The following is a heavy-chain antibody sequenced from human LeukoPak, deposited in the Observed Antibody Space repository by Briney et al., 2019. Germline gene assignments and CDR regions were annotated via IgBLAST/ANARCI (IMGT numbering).Heavy chain of an antibody. CDR2: ISSSSSYI. V-gene: IGHV3-21*01. J-gene: IGHJ4*02. D-gene: IGHD2-2*01. CDR3: ASPREYQLLYFGY. Sequence: GALRLSCAASGFTFSSYIMNWVRQAPGKGLEWVSSISSSSSYIYYADSVKGRFTISRDNAKNSLYLQMNSLRAEDTAVYYCASPREYQLLYFGYWGQGTLVTVSS. CDR1: GFTFSSYI.